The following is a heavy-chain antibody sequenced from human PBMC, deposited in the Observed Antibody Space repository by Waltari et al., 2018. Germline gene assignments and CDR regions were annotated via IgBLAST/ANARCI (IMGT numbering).Heavy chain of an antibody. Sequence: EVQLVESGGGLIQPGGSLRLSCAASGFTVSSNYMSWVRQAPGKGLECVSVIYSGGSTYYADSVKGRFTISRDNSKNTLYLQMNSLRAEDTAVYYCARGPERPYSPYYYGMDVWGQGTTVTVSS. CDR3: ARGPERPYSPYYYGMDV. J-gene: IGHJ6*02. CDR1: GFTVSSNY. D-gene: IGHD1-1*01. V-gene: IGHV3-53*01. CDR2: IYSGGST.